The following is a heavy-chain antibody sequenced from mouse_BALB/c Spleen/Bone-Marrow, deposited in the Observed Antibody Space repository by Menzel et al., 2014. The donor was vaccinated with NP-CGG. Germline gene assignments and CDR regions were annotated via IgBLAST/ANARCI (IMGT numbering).Heavy chain of an antibody. CDR3: ARQITTVDYAMDY. Sequence: VQLQQSGAELARPGASVKMSCKASGYTFTTYPMNWVKQRPGQGLEWIAYINPSSGYTEYNQKFKDKATLTADKSSSTAYMQLSSLTSEDSAVYYCARQITTVDYAMDYWGQGTSVTVSS. V-gene: IGHV1-4*01. D-gene: IGHD1-1*01. J-gene: IGHJ4*01. CDR1: GYTFTTYP. CDR2: INPSSGYT.